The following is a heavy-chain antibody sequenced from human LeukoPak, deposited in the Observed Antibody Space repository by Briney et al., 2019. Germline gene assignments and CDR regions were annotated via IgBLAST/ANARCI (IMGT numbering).Heavy chain of an antibody. CDR3: ATDSAAAGIFNY. V-gene: IGHV4-31*03. CDR2: IYYSRST. CDR1: GGSISSGGYY. J-gene: IGHJ4*02. Sequence: SQTLSLTCTVSGGSISSGGYYWSWIRQHPGKGLEWIGYIYYSRSTYYNPSLKSRVTISVDTSKNQFSLKLSSVTAADTAVYYCATDSAAAGIFNYWGQGTLVTVSS. D-gene: IGHD6-13*01.